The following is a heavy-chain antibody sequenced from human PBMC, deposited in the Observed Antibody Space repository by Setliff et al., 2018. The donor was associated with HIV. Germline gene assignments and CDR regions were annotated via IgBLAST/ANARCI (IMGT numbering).Heavy chain of an antibody. CDR1: GGSLSGYY. CDR2: IFFTGNT. J-gene: IGHJ6*03. D-gene: IGHD2-2*01. Sequence: TLSLTCTVSGGSLSGYYWSWIRQPPGKGLEYIGSIFFTGNTIYNPSLKARVTLSVDMSKNQVFLRLSSVTAADTAVYYCVRGYCSSTTCYEDYYYMDVWGKGSTVTVSS. V-gene: IGHV4-59*01. CDR3: VRGYCSSTTCYEDYYYMDV.